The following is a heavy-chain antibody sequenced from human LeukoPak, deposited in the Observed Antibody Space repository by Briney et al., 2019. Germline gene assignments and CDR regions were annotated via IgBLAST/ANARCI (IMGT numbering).Heavy chain of an antibody. CDR3: ARGHWQWLAVGPFDY. Sequence: SETLSLTCAVYGGSFSGYYWRWIRQPPGKGLEWIGEINHSGSTNYNPSLKSRVTISVDTSKNQFSLKLSSVTAADTAVYYCARGHWQWLAVGPFDYWGQGTLVSVSS. CDR2: INHSGST. J-gene: IGHJ4*02. D-gene: IGHD6-19*01. V-gene: IGHV4-34*01. CDR1: GGSFSGYY.